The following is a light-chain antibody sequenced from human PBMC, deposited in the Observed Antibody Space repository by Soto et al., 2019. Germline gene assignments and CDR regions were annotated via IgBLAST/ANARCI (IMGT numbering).Light chain of an antibody. V-gene: IGKV1-39*01. CDR1: QSMSSY. Sequence: EIQMNQAPSSMSATVGDRVTITCRASQSMSSYLNWYQQKPGKAPNLLIYAASTLQSGAPSRFSGTGSGTDFTLTISSLQPEDFATYYCQQSYSTPWTFGQGTKVDI. J-gene: IGKJ1*01. CDR2: AAS. CDR3: QQSYSTPWT.